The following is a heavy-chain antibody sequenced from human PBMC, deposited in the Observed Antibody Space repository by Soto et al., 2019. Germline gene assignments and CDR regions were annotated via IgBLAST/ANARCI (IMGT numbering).Heavy chain of an antibody. CDR1: GGSISSSSYY. CDR2: INHSGST. V-gene: IGHV4-39*07. CDR3: ARVGGCSSTSCYEYYYYYMDV. D-gene: IGHD2-2*01. Sequence: SETLSLTCTVSGGSISSSSYYWGWIRQPPGKGLEWIGEINHSGSTNYNPSLKSRVTISVDTSKNQFSLKLSSVTAADTAVYYCARVGGCSSTSCYEYYYYYMDVWGKGTTVTVSS. J-gene: IGHJ6*03.